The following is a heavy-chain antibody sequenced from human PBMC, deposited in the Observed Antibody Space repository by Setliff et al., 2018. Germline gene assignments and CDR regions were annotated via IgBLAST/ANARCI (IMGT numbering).Heavy chain of an antibody. Sequence: SETLSLTCTVSGGSISSHFWSWIRQPPGKGLEWIGYIYYSGSTYYNPSLKSRVTISVDTSKNQFSLKLSSVTAADTAVYYCARDRKYYDSSGSFDYWGQGTLVTVSS. D-gene: IGHD3-22*01. J-gene: IGHJ4*02. CDR2: IYYSGST. V-gene: IGHV4-59*06. CDR3: ARDRKYYDSSGSFDY. CDR1: GGSISSHF.